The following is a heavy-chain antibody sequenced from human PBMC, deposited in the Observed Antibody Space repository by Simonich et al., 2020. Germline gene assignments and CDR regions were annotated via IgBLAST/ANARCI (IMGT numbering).Heavy chain of an antibody. V-gene: IGHV3-21*01. CDR2: ISSSSSYI. Sequence: EVQLVESGGGLVKPGGSLRLSCAASGFTFSSYSMNWFRQAPGKGLEWVSSISSSSSYIYYSDSVKGRCTIPRDNAKNSLYLQMNSLRAEDTAGYYCARWIAVAGTGAYGMDVWGQGTTVTVSS. D-gene: IGHD6-19*01. CDR3: ARWIAVAGTGAYGMDV. J-gene: IGHJ6*02. CDR1: GFTFSSYS.